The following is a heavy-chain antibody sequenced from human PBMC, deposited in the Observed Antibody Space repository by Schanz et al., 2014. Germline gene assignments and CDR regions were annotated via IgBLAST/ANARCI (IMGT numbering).Heavy chain of an antibody. CDR3: ARAAAAVLSGNYYYGMDV. CDR1: GFTFSTYW. D-gene: IGHD6-13*01. Sequence: EVQLVESGGVLVQPGGSLRLSCAASGFTFSTYWMSWVRQAPGKGLEWVANIKQDESERSYVDSVKGRFTISRDNAKNSLYLQMNSLRAEDTAVYYCARAAAAVLSGNYYYGMDVWGQGTTVTVSS. V-gene: IGHV3-7*01. J-gene: IGHJ6*02. CDR2: IKQDESER.